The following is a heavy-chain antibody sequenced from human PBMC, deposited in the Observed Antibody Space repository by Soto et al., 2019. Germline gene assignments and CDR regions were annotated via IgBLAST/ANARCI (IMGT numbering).Heavy chain of an antibody. D-gene: IGHD3-3*01. CDR2: IYYNGNT. CDR1: GGSISSFY. V-gene: IGHV4-59*01. J-gene: IGHJ5*02. CDR3: ARGGPPITVFGVVISWFDP. Sequence: PSETLSLTCTVSGGSISSFYWSWIRQPPGKGLEWIGNIYYNGNTNYNPSFKSRVTISVDTSKNQFSLKLSSVTAADTAVYYCARGGPPITVFGVVISWFDPWGQGTLVTVSS.